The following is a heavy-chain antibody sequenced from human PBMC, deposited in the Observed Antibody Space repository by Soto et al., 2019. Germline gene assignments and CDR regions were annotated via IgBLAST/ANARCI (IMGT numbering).Heavy chain of an antibody. Sequence: ASVKVSCKASGYTFTSYGISWVRQAPGQGLEWMGWISAYNGNTNYAQKLQGRVTMTTDTSTSTAYMELRSLRSDDTAVYYCARVSYYYDSSGPPDAFDIWGQGTMVTVSS. CDR3: ARVSYYYDSSGPPDAFDI. V-gene: IGHV1-18*01. CDR2: ISAYNGNT. D-gene: IGHD3-22*01. J-gene: IGHJ3*02. CDR1: GYTFTSYG.